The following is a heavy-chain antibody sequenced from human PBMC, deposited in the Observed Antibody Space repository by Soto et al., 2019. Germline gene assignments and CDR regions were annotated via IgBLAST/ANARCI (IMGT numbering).Heavy chain of an antibody. Sequence: QVQLVQSGAEVKKPGSSVKVSCKASGGTFSIYTISWVRQAPGQGLEWMGGSANSAQKFQGRLTVTADESTSTVYLELSSLTAEDPAVYDCAREGPPDIAWFDPWGQGTLVSVSS. CDR1: GGTFSIYT. CDR3: AREGPPDIAWFDP. V-gene: IGHV1-69*01. CDR2: SA. D-gene: IGHD2-15*01. J-gene: IGHJ5*02.